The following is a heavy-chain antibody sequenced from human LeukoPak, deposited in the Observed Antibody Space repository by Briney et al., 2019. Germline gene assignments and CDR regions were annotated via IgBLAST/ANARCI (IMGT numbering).Heavy chain of an antibody. D-gene: IGHD3-10*01. V-gene: IGHV3-74*01. Sequence: GGSLRLSCAASGFSLSSYWMYWVRQAPGRGLVWVSHITRDASGTTYADSVKGRFTISRDNAKNTLYLQMNSLRAEDTAVYYCARCLYGSGSSMGYWGQGTLVTVSS. CDR3: ARCLYGSGSSMGY. CDR1: GFSLSSYW. CDR2: ITRDASGT. J-gene: IGHJ4*02.